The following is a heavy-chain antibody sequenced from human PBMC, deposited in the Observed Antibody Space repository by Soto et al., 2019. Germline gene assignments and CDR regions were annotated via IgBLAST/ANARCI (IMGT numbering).Heavy chain of an antibody. J-gene: IGHJ4*02. CDR1: GFSLSTSGVG. V-gene: IGHV2-5*02. Sequence: SGPTLVNPTQTLTLTCTFSGFSLSTSGVGVGWIRQPPGKALECLALIYWDNDKYYSPSLKTRLTVTKDTSKNQVVLTMTNVDPVDTATYFCAHRRVDFTRNWSGGCFDYWGQGTLVTVSS. D-gene: IGHD1-1*01. CDR3: AHRRVDFTRNWSGGCFDY. CDR2: IYWDNDK.